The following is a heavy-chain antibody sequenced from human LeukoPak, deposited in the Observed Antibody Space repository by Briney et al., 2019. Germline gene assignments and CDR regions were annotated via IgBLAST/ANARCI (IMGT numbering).Heavy chain of an antibody. V-gene: IGHV4-38-2*02. CDR2: IYHSGST. J-gene: IGHJ4*02. CDR1: GYSISSGYY. D-gene: IGHD2-15*01. Sequence: SETLSLTCTVSGYSISSGYYWGWIRQPPGKGLEWIGSIYHSGSTYYNPSLKSRVTISVDTSKNQFSLKLSSVTAADTAVYYCAVAHVVRRFDYWGQGTLVTVSS. CDR3: AVAHVVRRFDY.